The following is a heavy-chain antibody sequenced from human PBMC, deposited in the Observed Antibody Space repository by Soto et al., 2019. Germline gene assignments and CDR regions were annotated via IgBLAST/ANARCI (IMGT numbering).Heavy chain of an antibody. Sequence: SETLSLTCSVSGAALNSGNYYWSWIRQVPGKGLEWIGHIYVTGAVDYNPSLRDRITISQDTSERQFSLNLRLVTATDTAVYYCARLRIATNNYKWFDPWGQGTLVTVSS. D-gene: IGHD2-21*01. CDR1: GAALNSGNYY. J-gene: IGHJ5*02. CDR3: ARLRIATNNYKWFDP. V-gene: IGHV4-31*03. CDR2: IYVTGAV.